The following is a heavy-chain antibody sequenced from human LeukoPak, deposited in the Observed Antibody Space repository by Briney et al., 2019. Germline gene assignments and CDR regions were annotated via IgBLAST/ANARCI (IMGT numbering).Heavy chain of an antibody. V-gene: IGHV3-23*01. CDR3: AKGRVESYDFWSGYSGNLDY. CDR1: GFTFSSYA. CDR2: ISGSGGST. J-gene: IGHJ4*02. Sequence: PGGSLRLSCAASGFTFSSYAMSWVRQAPGKGLEWVSAISGSGGSTYHADSVKGRFTISRDNSKNTLYLQMNSLRAEDTAVYYCAKGRVESYDFWSGYSGNLDYWGQGTLVTVSS. D-gene: IGHD3-3*01.